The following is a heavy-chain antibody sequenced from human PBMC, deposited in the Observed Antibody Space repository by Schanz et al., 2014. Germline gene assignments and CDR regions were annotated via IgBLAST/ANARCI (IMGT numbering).Heavy chain of an antibody. V-gene: IGHV3-9*01. CDR1: GFTFDNYA. J-gene: IGHJ6*02. CDR2: ISWNSGSV. CDR3: AKDRQTTVNRVGYYYGMDV. D-gene: IGHD4-4*01. Sequence: EVQLVESGGVLVQPGRSLRLSCAASGFTFDNYAMHWVRQAPGKGLEWVSSISWNSGSVAYAESVKGRFTISRDDAKNSLYLQMNSLRAEDTALYYCAKDRQTTVNRVGYYYGMDVWGQGTTVTVSS.